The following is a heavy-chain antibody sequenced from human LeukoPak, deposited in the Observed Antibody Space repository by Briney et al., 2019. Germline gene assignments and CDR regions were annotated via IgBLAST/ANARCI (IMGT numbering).Heavy chain of an antibody. V-gene: IGHV4-59*12. D-gene: IGHD3-22*01. CDR2: IYYSGST. J-gene: IGHJ4*02. Sequence: SETLSLTCTVSGGSISSYYWSWIRQPPGKGLEWIGYIYYSGSTYYNPSLKSRVTISVDTSKNQFSLKLSSVTAADTAVYYCARETDYYDSSGYYYFDYWGQGTLVTVSS. CDR1: GGSISSYY. CDR3: ARETDYYDSSGYYYFDY.